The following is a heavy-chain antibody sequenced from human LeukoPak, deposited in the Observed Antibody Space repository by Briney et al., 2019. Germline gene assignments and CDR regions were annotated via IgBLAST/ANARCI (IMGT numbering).Heavy chain of an antibody. CDR1: GGSFSGYY. D-gene: IGHD6-13*01. CDR2: INHSGST. CDR3: ARVGYSSSWYDPPDFDY. Sequence: SETLSLTCAVYGGSFSGYYWSWIRQPPGKGLEWIGEINHSGSTNYNPSLKSRVTISVDTSKNQFSLQLSSVTAADTAVYYCARVGYSSSWYDPPDFDYWGQGTLVTVSS. V-gene: IGHV4-34*01. J-gene: IGHJ4*02.